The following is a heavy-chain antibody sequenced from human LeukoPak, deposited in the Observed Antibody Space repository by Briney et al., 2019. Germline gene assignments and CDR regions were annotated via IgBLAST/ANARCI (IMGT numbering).Heavy chain of an antibody. V-gene: IGHV3-49*03. J-gene: IGHJ4*02. CDR1: GFTFGDYA. CDR3: TRDRRAQSSGWYVPDFDC. Sequence: GGSLRLSCTTSGFTFGDYAMSWFRQAPGKGLEWVAFIRNRVYGGSTEYAASVKGRFTISRDDSKSIAYLQMNSQKIEDTAIYYCTRDRRAQSSGWYVPDFDCWGQGTLVTVSS. D-gene: IGHD6-19*01. CDR2: IRNRVYGGST.